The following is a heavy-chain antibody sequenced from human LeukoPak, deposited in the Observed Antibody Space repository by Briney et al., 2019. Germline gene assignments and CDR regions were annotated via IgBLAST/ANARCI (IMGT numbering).Heavy chain of an antibody. CDR3: ARHTYYYFEY. CDR2: IRQDGSEK. CDR1: GGTFSNDW. J-gene: IGHJ4*02. D-gene: IGHD3-10*01. Sequence: SCKASGGTFSNDWMTWVRQAPGKGLEWVANIRQDGSEKDYVDSVKGRFTISRDNAEDSVYLQMNSLRAEDTAVYYCARHTYYYFEYWGQGTLVTVSS. V-gene: IGHV3-7*01.